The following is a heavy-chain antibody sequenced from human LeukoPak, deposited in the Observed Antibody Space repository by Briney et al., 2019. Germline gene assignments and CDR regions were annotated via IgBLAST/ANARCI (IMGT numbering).Heavy chain of an antibody. CDR3: ARREYYDFWTGYPY. J-gene: IGHJ4*02. CDR1: GYTFTNYW. CDR2: IYPGASAT. Sequence: GESLKISCKASGYTFTNYWIAWVRQMPGKGLEWMGVIYPGASATTYSPSFQGQLTISADKSINTAYLQWSSLRASDSAIYYCARREYYDFWTGYPYWGQGNLVTVSS. D-gene: IGHD3-3*01. V-gene: IGHV5-51*01.